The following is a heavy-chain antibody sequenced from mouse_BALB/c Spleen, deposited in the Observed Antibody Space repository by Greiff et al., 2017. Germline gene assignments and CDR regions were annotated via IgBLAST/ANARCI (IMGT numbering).Heavy chain of an antibody. CDR3: ARDTGTRDFDY. D-gene: IGHD4-1*01. J-gene: IGHJ2*01. CDR1: GFTFTDYY. Sequence: EVHLVESGGGLVQPGGSLRLSCATSGFTFTDYYMSWVRQPPGKALEWLGFIRNKANGYTTEYSASVKGRFTISRDNSQSILYLQMNTLRAEDSATYYCARDTGTRDFDYWGQGTTLTVSS. V-gene: IGHV7-3*02. CDR2: IRNKANGYTT.